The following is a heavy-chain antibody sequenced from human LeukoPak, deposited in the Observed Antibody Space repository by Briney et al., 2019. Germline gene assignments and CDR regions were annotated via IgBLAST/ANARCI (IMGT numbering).Heavy chain of an antibody. V-gene: IGHV1-2*02. CDR2: VNPNSGGT. CDR1: GYTFTEYY. D-gene: IGHD6-6*01. J-gene: IGHJ4*02. Sequence: ASVKVSCKASGYTFTEYYIHWVRQAPGHGPEWMGWVNPNSGGTNYAQKFQGRVTMTRDTSISTAYMELSRLRSDDTAVYYCARIAAPDKYFDYWGQGTLVTVSS. CDR3: ARIAAPDKYFDY.